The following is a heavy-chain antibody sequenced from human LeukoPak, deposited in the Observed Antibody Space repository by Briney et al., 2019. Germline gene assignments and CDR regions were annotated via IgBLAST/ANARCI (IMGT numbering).Heavy chain of an antibody. J-gene: IGHJ5*02. CDR3: ARDNGGYSSSWHHDTVGP. CDR2: ISTYNGYT. V-gene: IGHV1-18*01. D-gene: IGHD6-13*01. CDR1: GSTFTNFG. Sequence: GASVKVACKASGSTFTNFGISWVRQAPGQGLEWMGWISTYNGYTNYAQKLQGRVTMTTDTSTSTAYMELRSLRSEDTAVYYCARDNGGYSSSWHHDTVGPWGQGTLVTVSS.